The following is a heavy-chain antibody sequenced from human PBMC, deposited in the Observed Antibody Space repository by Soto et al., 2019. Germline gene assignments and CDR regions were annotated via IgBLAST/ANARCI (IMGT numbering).Heavy chain of an antibody. D-gene: IGHD6-19*01. CDR1: GFTFTSPA. CDR3: ALGASLAIAVAKVNPFDP. V-gene: IGHV1-58*01. CDR2: IVVGSGNT. Sequence: SVKLSCKASGFTFTSPAVQWVRQARGQRLEWIGWIVVGSGNTNYAQKFQERATITRDMSTSTAYMELSSLRSEDTAVYYCALGASLAIAVAKVNPFDPRRQRHLVTVSS. J-gene: IGHJ5*02.